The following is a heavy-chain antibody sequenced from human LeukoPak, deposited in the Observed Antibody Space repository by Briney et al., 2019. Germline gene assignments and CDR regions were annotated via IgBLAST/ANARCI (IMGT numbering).Heavy chain of an antibody. CDR1: GGTFSSYA. V-gene: IGHV1-8*02. J-gene: IGHJ5*02. CDR3: ARHGAVAGPNWFDP. CDR2: MNPNSGNT. Sequence: ASVKVSCKASGGTFSSYAISWVRQATGQGLEWMGWMNPNSGNTGYAQKFQGRVTMTRNTSISTAYMELSSLRSEDTAVYYCARHGAVAGPNWFDPWGQGTLVTVSS. D-gene: IGHD6-19*01.